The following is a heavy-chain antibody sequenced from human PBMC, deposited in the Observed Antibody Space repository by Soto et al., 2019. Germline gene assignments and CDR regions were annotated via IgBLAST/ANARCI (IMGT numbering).Heavy chain of an antibody. CDR2: ISYDGSNK. Sequence: GSLRLSCAASGFPFSSYGMHLVRPAPGKGLEWVAVISYDGSNKYYADSVKGRFTISRDNSKNTLYLQMNSLRAEDTAVYYCAKDSHPYKYGGNSNFDYWGQGTLVTVSS. V-gene: IGHV3-30*18. CDR1: GFPFSSYG. D-gene: IGHD2-21*02. CDR3: AKDSHPYKYGGNSNFDY. J-gene: IGHJ4*02.